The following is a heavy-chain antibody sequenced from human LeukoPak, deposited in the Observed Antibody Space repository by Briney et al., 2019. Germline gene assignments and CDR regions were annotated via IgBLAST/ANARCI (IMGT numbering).Heavy chain of an antibody. CDR2: ITSGGTNT. CDR3: ARISYDSSGYFDY. D-gene: IGHD3-22*01. J-gene: IGHJ4*02. CDR1: GFTFNSYW. Sequence: PGGSLRLSCAASGFTFNSYWMHWVRLVPGKGPVWVSHITSGGTNTNYAESVKGRFTISRDNAKNTLYLQMNSLGAEDTAMYYCARISYDSSGYFDYWGQGTLVTVSS. V-gene: IGHV3-74*01.